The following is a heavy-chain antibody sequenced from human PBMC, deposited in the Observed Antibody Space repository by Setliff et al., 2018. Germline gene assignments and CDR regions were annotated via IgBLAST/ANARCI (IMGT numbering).Heavy chain of an antibody. D-gene: IGHD6-13*01. CDR2: IYYSGST. J-gene: IGHJ4*02. CDR3: ARFAGSSWVDY. V-gene: IGHV4-39*07. CDR1: GGSISSSSYY. Sequence: SETLSLTFTVSGGSISSSSYYWGWIRQPPGKGLEWIGSIYYSGSTYYNPSLKSRVTISVDTSKNQFSLKLSSVTAADTAVCYCARFAGSSWVDYWGQGTLVTVSS.